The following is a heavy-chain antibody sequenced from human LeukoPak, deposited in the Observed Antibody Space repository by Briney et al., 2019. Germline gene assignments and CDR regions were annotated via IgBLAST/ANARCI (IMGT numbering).Heavy chain of an antibody. V-gene: IGHV4-59*01. CDR3: ARGGSNYDEIDY. Sequence: SETLSLTCTVSGGSISSYHWSWFRQAPGKGLEWIGYMYNSGSTNFNPSLKSRVTISVDTSKNQFSLKLSSVTAADTAVYYCARGGSNYDEIDYWGQGTLVTVSS. J-gene: IGHJ4*02. D-gene: IGHD3-22*01. CDR2: MYNSGST. CDR1: GGSISSYH.